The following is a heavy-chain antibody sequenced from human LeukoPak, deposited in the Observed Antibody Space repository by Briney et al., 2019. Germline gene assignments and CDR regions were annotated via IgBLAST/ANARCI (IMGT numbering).Heavy chain of an antibody. D-gene: IGHD3-22*01. Sequence: GGSLRLSCAASGFTFSSYWMSWVRQAPGKGLEWVANIKQDGSEKYYVDSVKGRFTISRDNAKNSLYLQMNSLGAEDTAVYYCARDARSAMIVVVTEGFDYWGQGTLVTVSS. CDR1: GFTFSSYW. J-gene: IGHJ4*02. V-gene: IGHV3-7*01. CDR2: IKQDGSEK. CDR3: ARDARSAMIVVVTEGFDY.